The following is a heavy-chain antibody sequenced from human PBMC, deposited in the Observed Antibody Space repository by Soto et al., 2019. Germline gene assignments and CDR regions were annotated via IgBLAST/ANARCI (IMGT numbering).Heavy chain of an antibody. Sequence: QVQLVESGGGVVQPGGSLRLSCVTSGFVFGGHAMHWVRQAPGKGLQWVAVLWYDGSTKSYADSVKGRFTISRDKSKSTLYLDINRLGDEDTATYYCARDRYNRGTADLGYWGQGTLVTVSS. V-gene: IGHV3-33*01. CDR1: GFVFGGHA. CDR3: ARDRYNRGTADLGY. CDR2: LWYDGSTK. D-gene: IGHD1-26*01. J-gene: IGHJ4*02.